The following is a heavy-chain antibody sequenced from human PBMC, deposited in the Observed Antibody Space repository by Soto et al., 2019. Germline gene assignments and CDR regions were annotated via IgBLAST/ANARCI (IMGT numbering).Heavy chain of an antibody. CDR3: ARVYGSGSYYPVDWYFDL. CDR2: ISSNGGST. Sequence: GSLRLSCAASGFTFSRYAMHWVRQAPGKGLEYVSAISSNGGSTYYANSVKGRFTISRDNSKNTLYLQMGSLRAEDMAVYYCARVYGSGSYYPVDWYFDLWGRGTLVTVSS. D-gene: IGHD3-10*01. J-gene: IGHJ2*01. CDR1: GFTFSRYA. V-gene: IGHV3-64*01.